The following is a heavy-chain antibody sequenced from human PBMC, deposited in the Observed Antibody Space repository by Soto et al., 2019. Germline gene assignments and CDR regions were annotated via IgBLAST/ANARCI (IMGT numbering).Heavy chain of an antibody. J-gene: IGHJ6*02. CDR3: ARGACGGDCYSGLGGYGRDV. CDR1: GFTFSSYG. CDR2: IWYDGSNK. V-gene: IGHV3-33*01. D-gene: IGHD2-21*02. Sequence: QVQLVASGGGVVQPGRSLRLSCAASGFTFSSYGMHWVRQAPGKGLEWVAVIWYDGSNKYYGDSVKGRFTISRDNSKNTLYLQMNSLRAEDTAVYYCARGACGGDCYSGLGGYGRDVWGQGTTVTVSS.